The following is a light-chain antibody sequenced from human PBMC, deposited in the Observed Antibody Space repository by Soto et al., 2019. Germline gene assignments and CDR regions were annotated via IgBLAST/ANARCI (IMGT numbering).Light chain of an antibody. J-gene: IGKJ1*01. CDR1: QSISSW. V-gene: IGKV1-5*03. Sequence: DIQMTPSPSTLSASVVDRVTITCRASQSISSWLAWYQQKPGKAPKLLIYKASSLESGVPSRFSGSGSGTEFTLTISSLQPDDFATYYCQQYQTFGQGTKVDIK. CDR2: KAS. CDR3: QQYQT.